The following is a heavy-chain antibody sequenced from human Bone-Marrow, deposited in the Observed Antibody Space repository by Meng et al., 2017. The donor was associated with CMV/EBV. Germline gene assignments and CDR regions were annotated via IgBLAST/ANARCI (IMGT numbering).Heavy chain of an antibody. CDR2: ISSSSSYI. Sequence: SGFTFSSYSMNWVRQAPGKGLEWVSSISSSSSYIYYADSVKGRFTISRDNAKNSLYLQMNSLRAEDTAVYYCARDLLGAAGTVGVFDYWGQGTLVTVSS. CDR1: GFTFSSYS. CDR3: ARDLLGAAGTVGVFDY. J-gene: IGHJ4*02. V-gene: IGHV3-21*01. D-gene: IGHD6-13*01.